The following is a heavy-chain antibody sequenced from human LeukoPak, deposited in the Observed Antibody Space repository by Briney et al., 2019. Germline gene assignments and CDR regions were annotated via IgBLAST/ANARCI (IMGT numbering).Heavy chain of an antibody. Sequence: PGESLRLSCAASGFTFSSYAMHWVRQAPGKGLEWVAVISYDGSNKYYADSVKGRFTISRGNSKNTLYLQMNSLRAEDTGVYFCARDRGWQQFDYWGQGTLVTVSS. CDR2: ISYDGSNK. CDR3: ARDRGWQQFDY. J-gene: IGHJ4*01. CDR1: GFTFSSYA. V-gene: IGHV3-30-3*01. D-gene: IGHD5-24*01.